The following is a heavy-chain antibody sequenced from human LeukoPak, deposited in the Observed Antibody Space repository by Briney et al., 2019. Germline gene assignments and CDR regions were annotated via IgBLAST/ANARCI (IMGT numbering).Heavy chain of an antibody. CDR3: ARDLVPYYDFWSGYLHDAFDL. J-gene: IGHJ3*01. D-gene: IGHD3-3*01. CDR2: ISYDGSNK. Sequence: GGALRLSCAASGFTFSSYGRHWVRQAPGRGLEGVAVISYDGSNKYCADSVQGRFTISRDNSQNTLYLQMNSLRAEDTAVYYCARDLVPYYDFWSGYLHDAFDLWRQGTMVSVSS. V-gene: IGHV3-30*03. CDR1: GFTFSSYG.